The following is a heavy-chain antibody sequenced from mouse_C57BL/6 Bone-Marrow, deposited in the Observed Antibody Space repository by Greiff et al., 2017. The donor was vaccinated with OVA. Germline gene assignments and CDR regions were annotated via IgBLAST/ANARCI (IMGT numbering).Heavy chain of an antibody. CDR1: GFNIKDDY. J-gene: IGHJ3*01. V-gene: IGHV14-4*01. CDR3: ALGNSGYKFAY. D-gene: IGHD3-2*02. CDR2: IDPENGDT. Sequence: EVQLQQSGAELVRPGASVKLSCTASGFNIKDDYMHWVKQRPEQGLEWIGWIDPENGDTEYASKFQGKATITADTSSNTAYMQRSSLTSEDTAVYYCALGNSGYKFAYWGQGTLVTVSA.